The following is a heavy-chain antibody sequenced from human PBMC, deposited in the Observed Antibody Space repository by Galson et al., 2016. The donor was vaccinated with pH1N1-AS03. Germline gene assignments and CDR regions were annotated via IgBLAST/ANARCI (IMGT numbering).Heavy chain of an antibody. Sequence: SLRLSCAASGFTFSIHPMTWVRQAPGKGLEWVSGLSASSATTYYAASVKGRFTISRDNSKDTLYLQMNSLRPEETATYYCVKGGGICYSRGGCWFAPGGQGTLVTVSS. J-gene: IGHJ5*02. V-gene: IGHV3-23*01. CDR1: GFTFSIHP. CDR3: VKGGGICYSRGGCWFAP. D-gene: IGHD2-15*01. CDR2: LSASSATT.